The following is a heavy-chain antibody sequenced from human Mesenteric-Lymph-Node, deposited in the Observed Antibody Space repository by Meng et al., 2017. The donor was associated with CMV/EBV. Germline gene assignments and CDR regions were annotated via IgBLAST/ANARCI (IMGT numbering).Heavy chain of an antibody. V-gene: IGHV3-11*01. CDR1: GFTFSNYY. J-gene: IGHJ4*02. CDR2: ISSSGSTI. D-gene: IGHD1-7*01. Sequence: GESLKISCPASGFTFSNYYMTWIRQTPEKGLEWISYISSSGSTIYYADSVQGRFTISRDNAANSLYLQMNSLRAEDTAIYFCARMSTGTTHFDYWGQGTVVTVSS. CDR3: ARMSTGTTHFDY.